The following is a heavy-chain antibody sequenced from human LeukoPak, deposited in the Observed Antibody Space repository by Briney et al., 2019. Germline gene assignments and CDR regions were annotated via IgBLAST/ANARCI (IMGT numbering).Heavy chain of an antibody. V-gene: IGHV1-18*04. Sequence: ASVTVSCKASGYTFTSYGISWVRQAPGQGLEWMGWISAYNGNTNYAQKLQGRVTMTTDTSTSTAYMELRSLRSDDTAVYYCARYVYCSGGSCYINYYGMDVWGKGTTVTVSS. CDR3: ARYVYCSGGSCYINYYGMDV. CDR2: ISAYNGNT. J-gene: IGHJ6*04. D-gene: IGHD2-15*01. CDR1: GYTFTSYG.